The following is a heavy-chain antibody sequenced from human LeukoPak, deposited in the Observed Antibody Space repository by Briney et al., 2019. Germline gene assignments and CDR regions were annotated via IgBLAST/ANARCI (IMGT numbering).Heavy chain of an antibody. Sequence: SETLSLTCTVSGGSISGYYWSWIRQPPGKGLEWIGYIFYSGSTNSNPSLKGRVTISVDTSKNQFSLKVTSLTAADTAVYYCARGPTISETGYFDYWGQGTLVTVSS. J-gene: IGHJ4*03. CDR2: IFYSGST. D-gene: IGHD1-1*01. CDR1: GGSISGYY. V-gene: IGHV4-59*12. CDR3: ARGPTISETGYFDY.